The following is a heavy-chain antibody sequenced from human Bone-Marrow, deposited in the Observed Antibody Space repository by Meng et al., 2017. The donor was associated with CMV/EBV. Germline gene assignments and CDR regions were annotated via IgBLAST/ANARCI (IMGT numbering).Heavy chain of an antibody. V-gene: IGHV3-11*04. CDR1: GFTFSSYA. D-gene: IGHD2-2*02. J-gene: IGHJ6*02. CDR2: ISSSGSTI. CDR3: ARGEGIVVVPAAIPNYYYYGMDV. Sequence: GESLKISCAASGFTFSSYAMSWIRQAPGKGLEWVSYISSSGSTIYYADSVKGRFTISRDNAKNSLYLQMNSLRAEDTAVYYCARGEGIVVVPAAIPNYYYYGMDVWGPGTTVTVSS.